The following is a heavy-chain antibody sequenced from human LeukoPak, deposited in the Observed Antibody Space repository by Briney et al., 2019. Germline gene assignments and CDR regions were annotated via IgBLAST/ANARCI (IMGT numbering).Heavy chain of an antibody. V-gene: IGHV3-64D*09. D-gene: IGHD6-13*01. CDR2: ISSNGGST. Sequence: GGSLRLSCSASGFTFSSYAMHWVRQAPGKGLEYVSAISSNGGSTYYADSVKGRFTISRDNSKNTLYLQMSSLRAEDTAVYYCARFEGHSSIDPWGQGTLVTVSS. J-gene: IGHJ5*02. CDR3: ARFEGHSSIDP. CDR1: GFTFSSYA.